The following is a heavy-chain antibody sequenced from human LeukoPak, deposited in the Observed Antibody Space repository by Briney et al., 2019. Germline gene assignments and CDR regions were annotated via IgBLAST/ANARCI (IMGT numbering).Heavy chain of an antibody. CDR2: ISDSVAST. J-gene: IGHJ4*02. V-gene: IGHV3-23*01. D-gene: IGHD6-19*01. Sequence: GGSLRLSCAASGFAFSNFGMSWVRQAPGKGLQWVSGISDSVASTYYPDSVKGRFTISRDNSRNMLYLQMNNLRADDTAVYYCAIAKGLVDIVVAATGVFGYWGQGTLVTVSS. CDR3: AIAKGLVDIVVAATGVFGY. CDR1: GFAFSNFG.